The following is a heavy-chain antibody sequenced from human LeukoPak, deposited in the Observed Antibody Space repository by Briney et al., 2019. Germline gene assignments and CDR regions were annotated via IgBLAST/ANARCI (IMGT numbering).Heavy chain of an antibody. CDR1: GFTFSSYA. J-gene: IGHJ1*01. Sequence: GGSLRLSCAASGFTFSSYAMSWVRQAPGKGLEWVSAISGSGGSTYYADSVKGRFTISRDNSKNTLYLQMNTLRAEDTAVYYCAKGIDSSGWYVAEYFQHWGQGTLVTVSS. V-gene: IGHV3-23*01. CDR3: AKGIDSSGWYVAEYFQH. D-gene: IGHD6-19*01. CDR2: ISGSGGST.